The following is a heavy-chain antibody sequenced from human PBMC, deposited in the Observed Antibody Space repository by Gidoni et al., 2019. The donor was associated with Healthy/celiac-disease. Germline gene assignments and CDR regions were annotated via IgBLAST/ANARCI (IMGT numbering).Heavy chain of an antibody. V-gene: IGHV3-30*03. J-gene: IGHJ4*02. CDR3: ARDLKKVRVYSSSWYFDY. CDR1: GFTFRSYG. D-gene: IGHD6-13*01. CDR2: ISYDGSNK. Sequence: QVQLVASGGGVVQPGRSLRLSCAASGFTFRSYGMHWVRQAPGKGLEWVAVISYDGSNKYYADSVKGRFTISRDNSKNTLYLQMNSLRAEDTAVYYCARDLKKVRVYSSSWYFDYWGQGTLVTVSS.